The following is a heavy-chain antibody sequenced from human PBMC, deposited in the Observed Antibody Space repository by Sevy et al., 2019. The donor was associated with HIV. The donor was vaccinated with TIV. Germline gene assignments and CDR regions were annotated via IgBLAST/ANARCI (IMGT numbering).Heavy chain of an antibody. J-gene: IGHJ6*02. Sequence: RGESLKISCKGSGYSFTSYWIGWVRQMPGKGLEWMGIIYPGDSDTRYSPSFQGQVTISADKSISTAYLQWSSLKASDTAMYYCARCSTSHYDILTGYLSYGMDVWGQGTTVTVSS. V-gene: IGHV5-51*01. CDR3: ARCSTSHYDILTGYLSYGMDV. D-gene: IGHD3-9*01. CDR1: GYSFTSYW. CDR2: IYPGDSDT.